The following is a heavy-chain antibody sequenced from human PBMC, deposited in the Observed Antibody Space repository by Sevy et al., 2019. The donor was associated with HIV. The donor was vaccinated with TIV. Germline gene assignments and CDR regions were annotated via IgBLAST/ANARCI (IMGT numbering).Heavy chain of an antibody. D-gene: IGHD6-6*01. V-gene: IGHV1-2*02. Sequence: ASVKVSCKASVYTFTGYYMHWVRQAPGQGLEWMGWINPNSGGTNYAQKFQGRVTMTRDTSISTAYMELSRLRSDDTAVYYCARGAARRGASLFDYWGQGTLVTVSS. CDR1: VYTFTGYY. CDR2: INPNSGGT. J-gene: IGHJ4*02. CDR3: ARGAARRGASLFDY.